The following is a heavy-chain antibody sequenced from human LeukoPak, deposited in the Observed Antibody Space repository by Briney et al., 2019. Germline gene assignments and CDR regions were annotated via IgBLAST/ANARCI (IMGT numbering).Heavy chain of an antibody. CDR1: GFTFSSYS. J-gene: IGHJ4*02. D-gene: IGHD2-2*02. Sequence: GGPLRLSCAASGFTFSSYSMNWVRQAPGKGLEWVSSISSSSSYIYYADSVKGRFTISRDNAKNSLYLQMNSLRAEDTAVYYCARDHLGYCSSTSCYTPGYWGQGTLVTVSS. CDR2: ISSSSSYI. V-gene: IGHV3-21*01. CDR3: ARDHLGYCSSTSCYTPGY.